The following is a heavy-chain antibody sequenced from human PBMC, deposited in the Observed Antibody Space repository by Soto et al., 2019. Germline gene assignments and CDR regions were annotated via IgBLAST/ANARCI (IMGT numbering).Heavy chain of an antibody. CDR1: GFTFDDYA. CDR2: ISWNSGRI. D-gene: IGHD3-10*01. V-gene: IGHV3-9*01. Sequence: EVQLVESGGGLVQPGRSLRLSCAASGFTFDDYAMHWFRQAPGKGVEWVSGISWNSGRIGYAESVKGRFTTSRDNAKNSLYLHMNSLRAEDTALYYCAKDAITMVRGVISYYGMDVWGQGTTVTVSS. J-gene: IGHJ6*02. CDR3: AKDAITMVRGVISYYGMDV.